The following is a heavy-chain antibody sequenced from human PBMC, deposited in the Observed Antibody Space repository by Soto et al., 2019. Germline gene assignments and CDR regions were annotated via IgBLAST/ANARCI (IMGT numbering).Heavy chain of an antibody. Sequence: QVQLVQSGAEEKKPGASVKVSCKASGYTFTNYAMHWVRQAPGQRLEWMGWINPGNGNTTYSQRFQDRVTITRDTSXXTAYMELSSLRSEDTAMYYCARGKGYNWNHGWFDPWGQGTLVTVSS. V-gene: IGHV1-3*05. J-gene: IGHJ5*02. CDR2: INPGNGNT. CDR3: ARGKGYNWNHGWFDP. D-gene: IGHD1-20*01. CDR1: GYTFTNYA.